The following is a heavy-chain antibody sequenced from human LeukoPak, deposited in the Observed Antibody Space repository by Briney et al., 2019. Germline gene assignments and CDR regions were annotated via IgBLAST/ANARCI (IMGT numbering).Heavy chain of an antibody. CDR1: GFSVSDNY. CDR2: VHKDGAT. J-gene: IGHJ4*02. D-gene: IGHD6-13*01. V-gene: IGHV3-53*01. Sequence: GGSLRLSCQASGFSVSDNYMTWVRQAPGKGPEWVSVVHKDGATYYAESVRGRFTISRDTSKNTVYPQMNGLRDDDTAVYYCVRGSSWFWEYYFDYWGQGTLVTVSS. CDR3: VRGSSWFWEYYFDY.